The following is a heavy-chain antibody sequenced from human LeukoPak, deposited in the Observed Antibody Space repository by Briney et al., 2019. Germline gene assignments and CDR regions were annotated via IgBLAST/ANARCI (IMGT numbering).Heavy chain of an antibody. V-gene: IGHV3-30*18. D-gene: IGHD6-13*01. CDR2: IANDGRDK. CDR1: GFTFSDYG. CDR3: VKDMKIKAAGYYFDY. J-gene: IGHJ4*02. Sequence: HPGGSLRLSCAASGFTFSDYGMHWVRQAPGKGLEWVAVIANDGRDKKYADSVRGRFTISRDNSKNTVYLQMNSLRAEDTAVFYCVKDMKIKAAGYYFDYRGQGTLVTVSS.